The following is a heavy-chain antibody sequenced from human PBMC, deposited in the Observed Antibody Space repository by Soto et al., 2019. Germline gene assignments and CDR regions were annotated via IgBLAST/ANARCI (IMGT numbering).Heavy chain of an antibody. J-gene: IGHJ6*02. CDR2: ISGSGGST. V-gene: IGHV3-23*01. CDR1: GFTFSSYA. D-gene: IGHD2-2*01. Sequence: GGSLRLSCAASGFTFSSYAMSWVRQAPGKGLEWVSAISGSGGSTYYADSVKGRFTISRDNSKNTLYLQMNSLRAEDTAVYYCAKAGCISTSCALYYYGMDVWGQGTTVTVSS. CDR3: AKAGCISTSCALYYYGMDV.